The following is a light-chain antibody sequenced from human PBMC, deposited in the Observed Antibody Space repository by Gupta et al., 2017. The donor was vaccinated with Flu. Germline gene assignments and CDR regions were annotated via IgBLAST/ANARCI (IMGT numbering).Light chain of an antibody. Sequence: DIVMTQSPDFLALSLGERATINCKSSQTVLSFSNHKNHLAWYQLKPGQPPKMLINWASIRQSGVPDRFVGSGSATDFSLTITACQADDVAVYYCQQFYGAPLTFGWGTEVDMK. CDR1: QTVLSFSNHKNH. CDR2: WAS. J-gene: IGKJ4*01. V-gene: IGKV4-1*01. CDR3: QQFYGAPLT.